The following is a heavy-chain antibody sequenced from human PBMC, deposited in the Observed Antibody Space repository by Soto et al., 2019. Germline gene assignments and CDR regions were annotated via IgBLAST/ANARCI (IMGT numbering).Heavy chain of an antibody. J-gene: IGHJ4*02. CDR2: INHSGST. D-gene: IGHD6-13*01. Sequence: SETLSLTCAVYGGSFSGYYWSWIRQPPGKGLEWIGEINHSGSTNYNPSLKSRVTISVDTSKNQFSLKLSSVTAADTAVYYCARNIAGHFDYWGQGTLVTVS. CDR1: GGSFSGYY. CDR3: ARNIAGHFDY. V-gene: IGHV4-34*01.